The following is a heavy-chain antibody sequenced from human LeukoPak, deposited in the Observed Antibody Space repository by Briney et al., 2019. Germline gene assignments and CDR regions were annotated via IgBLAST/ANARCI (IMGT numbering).Heavy chain of an antibody. V-gene: IGHV4-30-4*01. CDR1: GGSISSGDYY. CDR2: IYYSGSP. J-gene: IGHJ5*02. Sequence: PSQTLSLTCTVSGGSISSGDYYWSWIRQPPGKGLEWIGYIYYSGSPYYNPSLKSRVTISVDTSKNQFSLKLSSVTAADTAVYYCARTTAKNWFDPWGQGTLVTVSS. D-gene: IGHD4-11*01. CDR3: ARTTAKNWFDP.